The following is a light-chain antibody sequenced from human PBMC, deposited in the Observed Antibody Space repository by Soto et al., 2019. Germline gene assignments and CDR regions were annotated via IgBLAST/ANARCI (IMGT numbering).Light chain of an antibody. CDR3: AAWDDSLSAYWV. Sequence: QLVLTQPPSASGTPGQRVTISCSGSSSNIVSNYVYWYQQLPGTAPKLLIYRNNQRPSGVPDRFSGSKSGTSASLAISGLRSEDEADYYCAAWDDSLSAYWVFGGGTKLTVL. V-gene: IGLV1-47*01. J-gene: IGLJ3*02. CDR1: SSNIVSNY. CDR2: RNN.